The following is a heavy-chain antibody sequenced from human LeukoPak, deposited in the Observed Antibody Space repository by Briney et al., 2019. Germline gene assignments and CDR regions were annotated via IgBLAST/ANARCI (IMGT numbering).Heavy chain of an antibody. CDR1: GGSFSGYY. Sequence: PSETLSLTCAAYGGSFSGYYWSWIRQPPGKGLEWIGEINHSGSTNYNPSLKSRVTISVDTSKNQFSLKLSSVTAADTAVYYCARGRANWGHYYYYYMDVWGKGTTVTVSS. D-gene: IGHD7-27*01. J-gene: IGHJ6*03. CDR2: INHSGST. CDR3: ARGRANWGHYYYYYMDV. V-gene: IGHV4-34*01.